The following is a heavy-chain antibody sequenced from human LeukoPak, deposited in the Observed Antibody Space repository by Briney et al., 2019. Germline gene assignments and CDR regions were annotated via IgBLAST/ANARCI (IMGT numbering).Heavy chain of an antibody. CDR3: LREETIVVIREPPP. Sequence: PGGSLRLSCAASGFTFSNYWMSWVRQAPGKGLEWVANVNQYGNGRYYVDSVKGRFTISRDNAKNSLYLQMNSLRAEDTAIYYCLREETIVVIREPPPRGQGTLVTVSS. J-gene: IGHJ4*02. CDR2: VNQYGNGR. D-gene: IGHD3-22*01. V-gene: IGHV3-7*01. CDR1: GFTFSNYW.